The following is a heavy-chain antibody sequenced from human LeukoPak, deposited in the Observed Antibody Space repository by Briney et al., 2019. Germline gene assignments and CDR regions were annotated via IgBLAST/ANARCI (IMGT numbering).Heavy chain of an antibody. J-gene: IGHJ1*01. D-gene: IGHD3-3*01. CDR2: IKQDGSEK. CDR1: GFTFSSYW. V-gene: IGHV3-7*01. CDR3: ARGLRFLDPGYFQH. Sequence: GGSLRLSCAASGFTFSSYWMSWVRQAPGKGLEWVADIKQDGSEKYYVDSVKGRFTISRDNAKNSLYLQMNSLRAEDTAVYYCARGLRFLDPGYFQHWGQGTLVTVSS.